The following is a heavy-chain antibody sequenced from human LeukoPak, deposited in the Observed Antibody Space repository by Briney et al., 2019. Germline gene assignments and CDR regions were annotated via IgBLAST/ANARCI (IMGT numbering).Heavy chain of an antibody. D-gene: IGHD6-13*01. Sequence: PSETLSLTCTVSGGSISSYYWSWIRQPAGKGLEWIGRIYTSGSTNYNPSLKSRVTMSVDTSKNQFSLKLSSVTAADTAVYYCARARRSSWYGPFDPWGQGTLVTVSS. CDR2: IYTSGST. CDR3: ARARRSSWYGPFDP. J-gene: IGHJ5*02. V-gene: IGHV4-4*07. CDR1: GGSISSYY.